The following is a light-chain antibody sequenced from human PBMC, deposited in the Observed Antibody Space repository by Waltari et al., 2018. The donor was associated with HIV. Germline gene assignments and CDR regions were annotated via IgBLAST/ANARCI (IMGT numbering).Light chain of an antibody. CDR2: DAS. V-gene: IGKV3-11*01. J-gene: IGKJ5*01. CDR3: QQRSNWPPVT. Sequence: EVVLTQSPSTLSLSQGERATLSCRASQNIGNYLAWYQQKPGQAPRLLIYDASTRASGIPARSSGSGSGTDFTLTISSLEPEDVAVYYCQQRSNWPPVTFGQGTRLEI. CDR1: QNIGNY.